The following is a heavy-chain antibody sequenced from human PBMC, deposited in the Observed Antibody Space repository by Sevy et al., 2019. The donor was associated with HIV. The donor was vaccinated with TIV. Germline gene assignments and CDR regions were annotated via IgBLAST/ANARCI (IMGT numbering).Heavy chain of an antibody. Sequence: GGSLRLSCAASGFTFNRYSMNLVRQAPVKGLEWVATISFDATNKHYPDSVKGQFTISRDNFQNQLFLQMDSLRPEDTAVYYCALERLSSDVAEYFQNWGQATLVTVSS. V-gene: IGHV3-30-3*01. J-gene: IGHJ1*01. CDR3: ALERLSSDVAEYFQN. D-gene: IGHD1-1*01. CDR2: ISFDATNK. CDR1: GFTFNRYS.